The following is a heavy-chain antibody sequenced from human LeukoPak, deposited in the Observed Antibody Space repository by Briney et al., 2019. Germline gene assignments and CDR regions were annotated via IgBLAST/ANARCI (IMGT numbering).Heavy chain of an antibody. Sequence: PGGSLRLSCVASAFTFSSYSMNWVRQAPGKGLEWVSYITSGSSTIYYADSVKGRFTISRDNAKNSLYLQMNSLRAEDTAVYYCARGPTDFDASDIWGHGTLVTVSS. CDR1: AFTFSSYS. J-gene: IGHJ3*02. V-gene: IGHV3-48*01. CDR2: ITSGSSTI. CDR3: ARGPTDFDASDI.